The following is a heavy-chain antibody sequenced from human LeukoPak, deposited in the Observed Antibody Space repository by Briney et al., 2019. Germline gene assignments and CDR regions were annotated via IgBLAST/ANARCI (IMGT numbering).Heavy chain of an antibody. D-gene: IGHD3-9*01. J-gene: IGHJ3*02. CDR2: MNPNSGNT. Sequence: GASVKVSCKASGYTFTSYDINWVRQATGQGLEWMGWMNPNSGNTGYAQKFQGRVTMTRNTSISTAYMELSSLRSEDTAVYYCARGRGLIRYFDWSPEVDAFDIWGQGTMVTVSS. CDR1: GYTFTSYD. V-gene: IGHV1-8*01. CDR3: ARGRGLIRYFDWSPEVDAFDI.